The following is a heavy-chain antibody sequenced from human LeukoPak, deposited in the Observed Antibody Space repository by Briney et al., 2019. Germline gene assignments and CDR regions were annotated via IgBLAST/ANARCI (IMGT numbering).Heavy chain of an antibody. CDR3: ARGITMIVVDAFDY. J-gene: IGHJ4*02. CDR2: IKQDGSEK. Sequence: PGGSLRLSCAASGFTFSSYWMSWVRQAPGKGLEWVANIKQDGSEKYYVDSVKGRFTISRDNAKNSLYLQMNSLRAEDTAVYYCARGITMIVVDAFDYWGQETLVTVSS. D-gene: IGHD3-22*01. V-gene: IGHV3-7*01. CDR1: GFTFSSYW.